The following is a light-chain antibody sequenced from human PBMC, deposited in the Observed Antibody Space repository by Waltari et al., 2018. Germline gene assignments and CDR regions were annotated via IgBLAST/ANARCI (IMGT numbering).Light chain of an antibody. Sequence: EIVMTQSPATLSVSPGERATLSCRASQSVSSTLAWYQPKPGQAPRLLIYGASTRATGIPARFSGSGSGTEFTLIISSLQSEDFAVYYCQQYNNWSGTFGQGTKVEIK. CDR2: GAS. CDR1: QSVSST. J-gene: IGKJ1*01. V-gene: IGKV3-15*01. CDR3: QQYNNWSGT.